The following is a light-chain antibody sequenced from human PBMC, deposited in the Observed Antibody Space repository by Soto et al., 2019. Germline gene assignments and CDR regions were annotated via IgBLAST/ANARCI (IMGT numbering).Light chain of an antibody. CDR2: DVS. CDR3: SSYTSSSTFGV. Sequence: QSVLTQPASVSGSPGQSITISCTGTSSDVGGYSYVSWYQQHPGKAPKLMIYDVSNRPSGVSNRFSGSKSGNTASLTISGLQAEDEADYYCSSYTSSSTFGVFGTGTKVTVL. J-gene: IGLJ1*01. CDR1: SSDVGGYSY. V-gene: IGLV2-14*01.